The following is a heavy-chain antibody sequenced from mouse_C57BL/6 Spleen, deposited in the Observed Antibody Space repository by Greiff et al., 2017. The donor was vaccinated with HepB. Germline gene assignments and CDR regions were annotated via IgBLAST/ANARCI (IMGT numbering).Heavy chain of an antibody. CDR3: ARGGYGSSIYYAMDY. Sequence: QVQLQHPGAELVRPGSSVKLSCKASGYTFTSYWMHWVKQRPIQGLEWIGNIDPSDSETHYNQKFKDKATLTVDKSSSTAYMQLSSLTSEDSAVYYCARGGYGSSIYYAMDYWGQGTSVTVSS. D-gene: IGHD1-1*01. CDR1: GYTFTSYW. V-gene: IGHV1-52*01. J-gene: IGHJ4*01. CDR2: IDPSDSET.